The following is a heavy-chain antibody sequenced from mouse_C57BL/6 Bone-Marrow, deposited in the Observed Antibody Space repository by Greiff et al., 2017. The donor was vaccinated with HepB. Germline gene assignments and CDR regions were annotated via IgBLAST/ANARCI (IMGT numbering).Heavy chain of an antibody. D-gene: IGHD2-4*01. CDR3: ARDYDYPWFAY. J-gene: IGHJ3*01. CDR2: ISDGGSYT. V-gene: IGHV5-4*03. CDR1: GFTFSSYA. Sequence: EVMLVESGGGLVKPGGSLKLSCAASGFTFSSYAMSWVRQTPEKRLEWVATISDGGSYTYYPDNVKGRFTISRDNAKNTLFLQMTSLRSEDTAMYYCARDYDYPWFAYWGQGTLVTVSA.